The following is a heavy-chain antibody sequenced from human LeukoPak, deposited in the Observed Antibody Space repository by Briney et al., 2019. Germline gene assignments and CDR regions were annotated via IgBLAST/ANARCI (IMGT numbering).Heavy chain of an antibody. V-gene: IGHV3-20*04. Sequence: GGSLRLSCAASGFTFDDYGMSWVRQAPGKGLEWVSGINWNGGSTGYADSVKGRFTISRDNAKNSLYLQMNSLGAEDTAVYYCARAISCSGVSCYSVYWGQGTLVTVSS. CDR1: GFTFDDYG. D-gene: IGHD2-15*01. CDR3: ARAISCSGVSCYSVY. CDR2: INWNGGST. J-gene: IGHJ4*02.